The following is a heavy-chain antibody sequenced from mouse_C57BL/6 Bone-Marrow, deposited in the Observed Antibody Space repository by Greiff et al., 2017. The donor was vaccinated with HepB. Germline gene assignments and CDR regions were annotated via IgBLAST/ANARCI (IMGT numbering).Heavy chain of an antibody. Sequence: EVKLQESGPELVKPGASVKMSCKASGYTFTDYNMHWVKQSHGKSLEWIGYINPNNGGTSYNQKFKGKATLTVNKSSSTAYMELRSLTSEDSAVYYCARKGDYGSSLGYFDVWGTGTTVTVSS. V-gene: IGHV1-22*01. CDR3: ARKGDYGSSLGYFDV. J-gene: IGHJ1*03. CDR1: GYTFTDYN. D-gene: IGHD1-1*01. CDR2: INPNNGGT.